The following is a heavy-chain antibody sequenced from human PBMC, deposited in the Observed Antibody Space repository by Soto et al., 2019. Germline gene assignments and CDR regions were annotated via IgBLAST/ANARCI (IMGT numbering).Heavy chain of an antibody. CDR1: GFTVSSNY. Sequence: EVQVVESGGGLVQPGGSLRLSCAVSGFTVSSNYMTWVRQAPGKGLEWVSVLYSGGSAYYADSVKGRFTISRDNSKNTVFLQMNNLRAEDTAMYYCGKSDTSGYYDRFWGQGTLVTVSS. V-gene: IGHV3-66*01. J-gene: IGHJ4*02. CDR3: GKSDTSGYYDRF. D-gene: IGHD3-9*01. CDR2: LYSGGSA.